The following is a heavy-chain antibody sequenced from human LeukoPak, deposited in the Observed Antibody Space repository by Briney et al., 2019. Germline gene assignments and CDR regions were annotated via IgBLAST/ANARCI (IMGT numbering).Heavy chain of an antibody. CDR1: GGSISSGGYS. CDR2: IYHSGST. V-gene: IGHV4-30-2*01. D-gene: IGHD3-3*01. CDR3: ARVLGNYDLWSGYHFLKQNWFDP. Sequence: SETLSLTCAVSGGSISSGGYSWSWIRQPPGKGLEWIGYIYHSGSTYYNPSLKSRVTISVDRSKNQFSLKLSSVTAADTAVYCCARVLGNYDLWSGYHFLKQNWFDPWGQGTLVTVSS. J-gene: IGHJ5*02.